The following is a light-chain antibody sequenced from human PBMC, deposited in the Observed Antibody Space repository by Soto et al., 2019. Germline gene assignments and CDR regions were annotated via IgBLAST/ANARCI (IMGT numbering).Light chain of an antibody. CDR1: QSVSSN. CDR2: GAS. CDR3: QQYNNWPWT. J-gene: IGKJ1*01. V-gene: IGKV3-15*01. Sequence: EILMTQSPATLSVSPGERATLSCRASQSVSSNLAWYQQKPGQAPRLLIYGASTRATGVPDRFSGSGSGTEFTLTISSLQSEDCAVYYCQQYNNWPWTFGQGTKVEIK.